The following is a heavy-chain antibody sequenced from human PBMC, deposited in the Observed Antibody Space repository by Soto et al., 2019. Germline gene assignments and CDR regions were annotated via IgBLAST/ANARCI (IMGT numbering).Heavy chain of an antibody. CDR3: ARDSRRWLTTTYYFDY. V-gene: IGHV3-11*01. J-gene: IGHJ4*02. Sequence: AGSLRLSCAASGFTFSDYYMSWIRQAPGKGLEWVSYISSSGSTIYYADSVKGRFTISRDNAKNSLYLQMNSLRAEDTAVYYCARDSRRWLTTTYYFDYWGQGTLVTVSS. CDR2: ISSSGSTI. D-gene: IGHD6-13*01. CDR1: GFTFSDYY.